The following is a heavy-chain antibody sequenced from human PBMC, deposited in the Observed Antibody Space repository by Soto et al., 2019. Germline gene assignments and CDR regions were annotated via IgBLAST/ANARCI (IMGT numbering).Heavy chain of an antibody. CDR2: ISYTGST. J-gene: IGHJ3*02. Sequence: QVQLQESGPGLVKPSETLSLTCTVSGGSISGYYWSWIRQPPGKGLEWLGYISYTGSTNYNPSLKSRVTISDDTSKNLFSLKLNFVTAADTAVYYCARLPHDAFDIWGQGTMVTVSS. V-gene: IGHV4-59*01. CDR3: ARLPHDAFDI. CDR1: GGSISGYY.